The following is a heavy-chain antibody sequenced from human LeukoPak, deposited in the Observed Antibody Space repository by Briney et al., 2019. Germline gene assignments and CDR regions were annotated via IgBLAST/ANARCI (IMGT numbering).Heavy chain of an antibody. CDR3: AKRLERYFDY. J-gene: IGHJ4*02. V-gene: IGHV1-69*13. D-gene: IGHD1-1*01. CDR1: GGTFSSYA. Sequence: GASVKVSCKASGGTFSSYAISWVRQAPGQGLEWMGGIIPIFGTANYAQKFQGRVTITADESTSTAYMGLSSLRSEDTAVYYCAKRLERYFDYWGQGTLVTVSS. CDR2: IIPIFGTA.